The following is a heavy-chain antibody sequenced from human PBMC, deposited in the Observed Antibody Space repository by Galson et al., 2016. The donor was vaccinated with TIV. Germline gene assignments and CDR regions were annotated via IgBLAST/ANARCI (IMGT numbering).Heavy chain of an antibody. D-gene: IGHD2-8*01. CDR3: ASDNGPRLGAEADNWFDP. J-gene: IGHJ5*02. Sequence: SLRLSCAASGFTFSKYGMLWVRQAPGKGLEWVAVVADHGNTQYYADSVKGRFTVSRDNSKNTLYLEMNSLRAEDTAVYYCASDNGPRLGAEADNWFDPWGQGTLVTVSS. CDR1: GFTFSKYG. V-gene: IGHV3-30*03. CDR2: VADHGNTQ.